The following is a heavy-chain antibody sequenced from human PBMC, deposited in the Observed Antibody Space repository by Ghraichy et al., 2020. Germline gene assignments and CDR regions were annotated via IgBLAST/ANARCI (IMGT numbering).Heavy chain of an antibody. CDR1: GFTFSSYA. V-gene: IGHV3-23*01. D-gene: IGHD6-6*01. Sequence: GSLRLSCAASGFTFSSYAMSWVRQAPGKGLEWVSGISTGGGGIYYADSVKGRFTISRDNSKNTLYLQMNSLRAEDTAVYYCAKGVSQGATSSSVGFDYWGQGTLVTVSS. CDR2: ISTGGGGI. CDR3: AKGVSQGATSSSVGFDY. J-gene: IGHJ4*02.